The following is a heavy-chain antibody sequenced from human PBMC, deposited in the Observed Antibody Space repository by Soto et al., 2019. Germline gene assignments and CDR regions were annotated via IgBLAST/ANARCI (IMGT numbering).Heavy chain of an antibody. Sequence: QVQLVESGGGVVQPGRSLRLSCAASGFTFSSYAMHWVRQAPGKALERVAVISYDGSNKYYADSVKGRFTISRDNSKNTLYLQMNSLRAEDTAVYYCARPLWRNDYNWGYFDLWGRGTLVTVSS. CDR3: ARPLWRNDYNWGYFDL. CDR2: ISYDGSNK. V-gene: IGHV3-30-3*01. D-gene: IGHD4-4*01. J-gene: IGHJ2*01. CDR1: GFTFSSYA.